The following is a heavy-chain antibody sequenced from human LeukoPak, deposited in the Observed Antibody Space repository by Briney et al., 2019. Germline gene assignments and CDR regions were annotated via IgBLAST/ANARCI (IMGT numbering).Heavy chain of an antibody. CDR1: QFKFSSYG. V-gene: IGHV3-30*02. CDR3: AKDIRSYRYYFDY. D-gene: IGHD3-16*02. Sequence: GGSLRLSCAASQFKFSSYGMHWVRQAPGKGLEWVAFIRHNASATNYADSVRGRFTVSRDNSKNTLYLQMNSLRPEDTAVYYCAKDIRSYRYYFDYWGQGTLVTVSS. J-gene: IGHJ4*02. CDR2: IRHNASAT.